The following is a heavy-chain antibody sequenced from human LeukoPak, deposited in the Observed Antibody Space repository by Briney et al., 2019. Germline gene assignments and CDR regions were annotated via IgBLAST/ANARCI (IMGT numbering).Heavy chain of an antibody. CDR1: GDSITSGVSGGYY. D-gene: IGHD6-6*01. CDR3: ARENSSSSLGY. CDR2: IYYTGTA. J-gene: IGHJ4*02. V-gene: IGHV4-31*03. Sequence: PSQTLSLTCTVSGDSITSGVSGGYYWSWIRQLPGKGLECIGYIYYTGTAYYNPSLKSRVTISVDTSKNQFSLRLTSVTAADTAVYYCARENSSSSLGYWGQGTLVTVSS.